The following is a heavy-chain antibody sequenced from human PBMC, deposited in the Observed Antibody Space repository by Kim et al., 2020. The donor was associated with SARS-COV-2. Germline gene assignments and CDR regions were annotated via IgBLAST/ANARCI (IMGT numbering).Heavy chain of an antibody. D-gene: IGHD3-10*01. J-gene: IGHJ3*02. V-gene: IGHV3-23*01. CDR2: ISGSGGST. CDR1: GFTFTNYA. Sequence: GGSLRLSCAASGFTFTNYAMTWVRQAPGKGLEWVSAISGSGGSTYYADSVKGRFTISRDNSKNTLFLQMNSLRAEDTAVYYCAKGELLWFGELSGGVDAFDIWGQGTMVTVSS. CDR3: AKGELLWFGELSGGVDAFDI.